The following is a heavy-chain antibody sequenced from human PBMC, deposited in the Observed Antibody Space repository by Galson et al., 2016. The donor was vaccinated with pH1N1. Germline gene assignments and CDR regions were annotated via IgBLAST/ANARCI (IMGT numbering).Heavy chain of an antibody. V-gene: IGHV3-30*03. CDR1: GFTLSTYV. D-gene: IGHD3-22*01. CDR3: AREWYTSGRAGAFDI. CDR2: IEEEGRSVQ. Sequence: SLRLSCAASGFTLSTYVMHWVRQAPGKGLEWVALIEEEGRSVQYSTDSVKGRFRISRDTSKNTMNLQMDSLRVEDTAVYYCAREWYTSGRAGAFDIWGQGTKVTVSS. J-gene: IGHJ3*02.